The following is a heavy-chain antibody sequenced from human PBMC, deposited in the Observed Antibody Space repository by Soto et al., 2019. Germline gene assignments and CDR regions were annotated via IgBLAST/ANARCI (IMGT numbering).Heavy chain of an antibody. CDR3: ARDLNVQQELLRSEYDH. Sequence: QVQLVESGGGVVQPGRSLRLSCAASGFTINRYEMNWVRQAPGKGLEWVAVTWYDGSKTYYGESVKGRFTVSRDNSKNTVYLQMDSLRAEDTAVYYCARDLNVQQELLRSEYDHWGQGTLVTVSS. CDR2: TWYDGSKT. D-gene: IGHD5-12*01. V-gene: IGHV3-33*01. CDR1: GFTINRYE. J-gene: IGHJ4*02.